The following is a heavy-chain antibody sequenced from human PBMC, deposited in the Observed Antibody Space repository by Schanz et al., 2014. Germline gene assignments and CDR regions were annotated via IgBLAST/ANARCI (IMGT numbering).Heavy chain of an antibody. CDR3: AKAIVAAPYGVFDI. Sequence: EEQLLESGGALVQPGGSLRLSCAASGFSFSNYALVWVRQPPGKGLEWVSGISNSGDYTYSADSVKGRFTISRDNSKNTLYLQMHNLRAEDTAVYHCAKAIVAAPYGVFDIGGQGTMVTVSS. CDR2: ISNSGDYT. J-gene: IGHJ3*02. D-gene: IGHD2-15*01. CDR1: GFSFSNYA. V-gene: IGHV3-23*01.